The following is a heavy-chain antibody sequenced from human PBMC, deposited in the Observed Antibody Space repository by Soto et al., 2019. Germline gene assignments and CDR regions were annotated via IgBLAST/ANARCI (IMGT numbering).Heavy chain of an antibody. V-gene: IGHV3-23*01. Sequence: GGSLRLSCAASGFTFSSYAMSWVRQAPGKGLEWVSAISGSGGSTYYADSVKGRFTISRDNSKNTLYLQMNSLRAEDTAVYYCAKEVRYYYDSSGHPTAGYYFDYWGQGTLVTVSS. CDR1: GFTFSSYA. CDR3: AKEVRYYYDSSGHPTAGYYFDY. D-gene: IGHD3-22*01. CDR2: ISGSGGST. J-gene: IGHJ4*02.